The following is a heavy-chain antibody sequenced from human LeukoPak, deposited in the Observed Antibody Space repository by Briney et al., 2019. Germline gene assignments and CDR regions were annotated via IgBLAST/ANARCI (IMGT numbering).Heavy chain of an antibody. J-gene: IGHJ4*02. Sequence: ASVKVSCKASGYTFTCYAMHWVRQAPGQRLEWMGWINAGNGNTKYSQKFQGRVTITRDTSASTAYMELSSLRSEDTAVYYCARAWSGYLMSYFDYWGQGTLVTVSS. CDR2: INAGNGNT. CDR3: ARAWSGYLMSYFDY. CDR1: GYTFTCYA. V-gene: IGHV1-3*01. D-gene: IGHD3-3*01.